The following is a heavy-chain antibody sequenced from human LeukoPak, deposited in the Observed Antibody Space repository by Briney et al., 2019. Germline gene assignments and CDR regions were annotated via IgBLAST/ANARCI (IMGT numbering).Heavy chain of an antibody. CDR2: ISAYNGNT. CDR3: ARGPYSGSYFWYFDL. J-gene: IGHJ2*01. V-gene: IGHV1-18*01. CDR1: GYTFTSYG. Sequence: GASVKVSCMASGYTFTSYGTSWVRQAPGQGLEWMGWISAYNGNTNYAQKLQGRVTMTTDTSTGTAYMELRSLRSDDTTVYYCARGPYSGSYFWYFDLWGRGTLVTVSS. D-gene: IGHD1-26*01.